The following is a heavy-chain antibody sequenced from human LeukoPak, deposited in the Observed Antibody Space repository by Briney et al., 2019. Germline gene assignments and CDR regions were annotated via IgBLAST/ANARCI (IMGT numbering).Heavy chain of an antibody. CDR2: ISSSSSYI. Sequence: PGGSLRLSCAATGFTFSSYGMNWVRQAPGKGLEWVSSISSSSSYIYYADSVKGRFTISRDNAKNSLYLQMNSLRAEDTAVYYCARGDSSGFYRYWGQGTLVTVSS. CDR1: GFTFSSYG. J-gene: IGHJ4*02. CDR3: ARGDSSGFYRY. D-gene: IGHD3-22*01. V-gene: IGHV3-21*01.